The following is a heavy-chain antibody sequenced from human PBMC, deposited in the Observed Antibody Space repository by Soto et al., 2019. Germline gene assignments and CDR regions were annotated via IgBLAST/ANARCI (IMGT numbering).Heavy chain of an antibody. CDR1: GGTFSSYA. V-gene: IGHV1-69*12. D-gene: IGHD7-27*01. J-gene: IGHJ6*02. Sequence: QVQLVQSGAEVKKPGSSVKVSCKASGGTFSSYAISWMRQAPGQGLEWMGWIIPIFATADHAQKFQGRVTITADESTSTAYMELTALRSEDTAVYYCAAHFHWGPSNYYYGMDVWGQGTTVTVSS. CDR2: IIPIFATA. CDR3: AAHFHWGPSNYYYGMDV.